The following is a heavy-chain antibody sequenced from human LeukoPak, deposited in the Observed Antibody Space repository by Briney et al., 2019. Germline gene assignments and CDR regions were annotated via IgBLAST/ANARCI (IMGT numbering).Heavy chain of an antibody. J-gene: IGHJ6*03. V-gene: IGHV1-69*13. D-gene: IGHD6-19*01. CDR3: ARDRAVAGIGPIDYYYMDV. CDR2: IIPIFGTA. CDR1: GGTFSSYA. Sequence: SVKVSCKASGGTFSSYAISWVRQAPGQGLEWMGGIIPIFGTANYAQKFQGRVTITADESTSTAYMELSSLRSEDTAVYYCARDRAVAGIGPIDYYYMDVWGKGTTVTVSS.